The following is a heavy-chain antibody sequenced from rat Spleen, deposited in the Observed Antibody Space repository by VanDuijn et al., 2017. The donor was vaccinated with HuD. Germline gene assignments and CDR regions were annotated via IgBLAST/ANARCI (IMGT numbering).Heavy chain of an antibody. D-gene: IGHD1-9*01. V-gene: IGHV5-25*01. CDR2: ISNIGDT. CDR3: ARRHYGYTDYFDY. J-gene: IGHJ2*01. Sequence: EVQLVESGGGLVQPGRSLKLSCAASGFTFSSFPMAWVRQAPKKGLEWVAYISNIGDTYYSDSVKGRFTISRDNAKSTLSLQMDSLRSEDTATYYCARRHYGYTDYFDYWGQGVMVTVSS. CDR1: GFTFSSFP.